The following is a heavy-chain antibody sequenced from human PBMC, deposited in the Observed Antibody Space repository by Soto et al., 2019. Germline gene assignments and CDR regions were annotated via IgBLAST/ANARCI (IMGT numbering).Heavy chain of an antibody. J-gene: IGHJ5*02. Sequence: GASVKVSCKASGYTFTKYALHWVRQAPGQRLEWMGWINAGNGNTKYSQKFQGRVTITRDTSASTAYMELSSLRSEDTAVYYCARMVRGVIWWFDPWGQGTLVTVSS. V-gene: IGHV1-3*01. CDR2: INAGNGNT. CDR1: GYTFTKYA. D-gene: IGHD3-10*01. CDR3: ARMVRGVIWWFDP.